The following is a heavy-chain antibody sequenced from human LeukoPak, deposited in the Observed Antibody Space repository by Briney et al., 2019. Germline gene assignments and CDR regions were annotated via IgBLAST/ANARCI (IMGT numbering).Heavy chain of an antibody. CDR2: INPSGGST. V-gene: IGHV1-46*01. J-gene: IGHJ4*02. CDR1: GYSFTSYY. Sequence: ASVKVSCKASGYSFTSYYMHWVRQAPGQGLEWMGIINPSGGSTSYAQKFQGRVTMTRDTSTSTVYMELSSLRSEDTAVYYCARDTGYYYDSSGYLRFDYWGQGTLVTVS. CDR3: ARDTGYYYDSSGYLRFDY. D-gene: IGHD3-22*01.